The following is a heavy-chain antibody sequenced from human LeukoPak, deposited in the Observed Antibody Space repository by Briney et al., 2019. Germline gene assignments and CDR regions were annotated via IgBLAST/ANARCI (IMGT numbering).Heavy chain of an antibody. CDR3: AREVVNNWNYLDY. Sequence: GGSLRLSCAASGFTFGRYAMHWVRQAPGKGLEYVSAISSNGGDTYYANSVKGRFTISRDNFKNTLYLQMGSLRAEDMAVYYCAREVVNNWNYLDYWGQGTLVTVSS. CDR1: GFTFGRYA. J-gene: IGHJ4*02. D-gene: IGHD1-20*01. V-gene: IGHV3-64*01. CDR2: ISSNGGDT.